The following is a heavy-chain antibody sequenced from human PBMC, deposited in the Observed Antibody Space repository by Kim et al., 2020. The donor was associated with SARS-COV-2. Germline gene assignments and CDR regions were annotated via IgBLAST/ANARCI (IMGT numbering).Heavy chain of an antibody. D-gene: IGHD3-16*01. Sequence: DGNEKYYVDSVKGQFTISRDNAKNSLYLQMNRLRVEDTAVYYCTRAGGWYWGQGSLVTVSS. CDR2: DGNEK. J-gene: IGHJ4*02. V-gene: IGHV3-7*03. CDR3: TRAGGWY.